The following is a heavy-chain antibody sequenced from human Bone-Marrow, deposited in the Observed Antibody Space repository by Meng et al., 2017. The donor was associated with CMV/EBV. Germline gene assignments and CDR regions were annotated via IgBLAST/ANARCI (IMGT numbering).Heavy chain of an antibody. CDR3: ARDRGSYYLQGVAPNLDY. CDR1: GGTFSSYA. V-gene: IGHV1-69*05. CDR2: IIPIFGTA. D-gene: IGHD1-26*01. Sequence: SVKVSCKASGGTFSSYAISWVRQAPGQGLEWMGGIIPIFGTANYAQKFQGRVTITTDESTSTAYMELSSLRSEDTAVYYCARDRGSYYLQGVAPNLDYWGQGTLVTVSS. J-gene: IGHJ4*02.